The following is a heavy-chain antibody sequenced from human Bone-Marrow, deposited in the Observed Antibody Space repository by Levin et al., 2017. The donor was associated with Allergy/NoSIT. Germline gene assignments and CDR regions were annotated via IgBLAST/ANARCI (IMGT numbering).Heavy chain of an antibody. Sequence: ASVKVSCAASGFTFNNYVINWVRQAPGKGLEWVSYISSSGSTKHYADSVKGRFTISRDNAKNSVYLQMNSLRAEDTAVYYCARIEGSKGSSFDYWGQGTLVTVSS. CDR1: GFTFNNYV. V-gene: IGHV3-48*01. D-gene: IGHD6-13*01. CDR3: ARIEGSKGSSFDY. J-gene: IGHJ4*02. CDR2: ISSSGSTK.